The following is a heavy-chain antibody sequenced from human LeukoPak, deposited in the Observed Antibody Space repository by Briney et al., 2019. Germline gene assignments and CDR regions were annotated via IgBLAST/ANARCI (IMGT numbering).Heavy chain of an antibody. CDR2: TSLTGLT. Sequence: SETLSLTCGVFGGSISNTNWWSWVRQPPGQGLEWIGETSLTGLTHYNPSLESRVTVSLDKSKNQLSLNLTSVTAADTAVYYCSRENGAFSPFGYWGQGTLVTVLS. D-gene: IGHD2-8*01. CDR3: SRENGAFSPFGY. J-gene: IGHJ4*02. CDR1: GGSISNTNW. V-gene: IGHV4-4*02.